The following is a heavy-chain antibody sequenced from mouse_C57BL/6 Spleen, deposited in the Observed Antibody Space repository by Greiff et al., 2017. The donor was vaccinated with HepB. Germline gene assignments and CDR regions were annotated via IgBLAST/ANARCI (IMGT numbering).Heavy chain of an antibody. Sequence: EVKLMESGEGLVKPGGSLKLSCAASGFTFSSYAMSWVRQTPEKRLEWVAYISSGGDYIYYADTVKGRFTISRDNARNTLYLQMSSLKSEDTAMYSCTRGNYGGAMDYWGQGTSVTVSS. D-gene: IGHD1-1*01. CDR1: GFTFSSYA. CDR2: ISSGGDYI. V-gene: IGHV5-9-1*02. J-gene: IGHJ4*01. CDR3: TRGNYGGAMDY.